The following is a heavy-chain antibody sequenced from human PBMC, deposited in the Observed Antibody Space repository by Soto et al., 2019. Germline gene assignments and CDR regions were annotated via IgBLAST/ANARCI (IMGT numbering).Heavy chain of an antibody. Sequence: QVQLRESGPGLVKPSETLSLTCTVSGVSISSYYWSWIRQPPGKGPEWIGYVSYRTTTNNNPSLESRVTMSLDMSKNQFSLKLSSVTAADTAVYYCARVNLGGIRAAGMDYWGQGTLLTVSS. CDR2: VSYRTTT. CDR3: ARVNLGGIRAAGMDY. V-gene: IGHV4-59*01. D-gene: IGHD6-13*01. CDR1: GVSISSYY. J-gene: IGHJ4*02.